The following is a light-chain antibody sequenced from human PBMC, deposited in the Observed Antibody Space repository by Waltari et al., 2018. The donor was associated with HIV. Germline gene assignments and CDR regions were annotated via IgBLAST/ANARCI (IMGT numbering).Light chain of an antibody. J-gene: IGLJ3*02. CDR1: SSNIGSNY. Sequence: QSVLTQPPSASGTPGPRVTIPCPGSSSNIGSNYGYWYQQLPGTAPKLLIYRNNQRPSGVPDRFSGSKSGTSASLAISGLRSEDEADYYCAAWDDSLSGLVFGGGTKVTVL. V-gene: IGLV1-47*01. CDR2: RNN. CDR3: AAWDDSLSGLV.